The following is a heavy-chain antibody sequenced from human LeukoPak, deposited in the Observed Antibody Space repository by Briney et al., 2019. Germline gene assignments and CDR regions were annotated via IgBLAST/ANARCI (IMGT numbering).Heavy chain of an antibody. Sequence: SETLSLTCTVSGGSLNSGDYHWSWIRLPAGKGLEWIGRIYITGSTNYNPSLKSRVTMSVDTSKNQFSLRLNSMTAADTAVYYCARGSPVEAFDIWGQGTMVTVSS. D-gene: IGHD5-24*01. CDR1: GGSLNSGDYH. CDR3: ARGSPVEAFDI. V-gene: IGHV4-61*02. CDR2: IYITGST. J-gene: IGHJ3*02.